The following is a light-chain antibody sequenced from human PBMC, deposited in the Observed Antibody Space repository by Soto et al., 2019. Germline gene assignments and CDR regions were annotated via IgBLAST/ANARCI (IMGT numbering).Light chain of an antibody. CDR1: SSDVGGYNY. V-gene: IGLV2-14*01. CDR3: SSYRSSSTPVV. Sequence: ALAQPASVSGSPGQSITISCTGTSSDVGGYNYVSWYQQHPGKAPKLMISEVSNRPSGVSNRFSGSKSGNTASLTISGLQAEDEAEYYCSSYRSSSTPVVFGGGTKVTVL. J-gene: IGLJ2*01. CDR2: EVS.